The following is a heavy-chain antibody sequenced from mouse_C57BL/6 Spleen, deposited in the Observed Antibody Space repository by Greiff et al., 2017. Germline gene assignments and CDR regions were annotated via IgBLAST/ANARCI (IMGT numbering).Heavy chain of an antibody. CDR1: GYTFTSYW. CDR3: ARSLLYAMDY. V-gene: IGHV1-64*01. D-gene: IGHD2-10*01. Sequence: QVHVTQPGAELVKPGASVKLSCTASGYTFTSYWMHWVKQRPGQGLEWIGMIHPNSGSTNYNEKFQSKATLTVDKSSSTAYMQLSSLTSEDSAVYYCARSLLYAMDYWGQGTSVTVSS. J-gene: IGHJ4*01. CDR2: IHPNSGST.